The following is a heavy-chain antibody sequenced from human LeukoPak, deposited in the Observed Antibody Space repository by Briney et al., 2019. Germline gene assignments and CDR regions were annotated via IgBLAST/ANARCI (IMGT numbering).Heavy chain of an antibody. CDR3: ARDGVMRFREGAFDY. CDR2: VCYSGST. CDR1: SGCSGAFNFRWFY. D-gene: IGHD2-21*01. V-gene: IGHV4-39*07. Sequence: PSETLSLTCTVSSGCSGAFNFRWFYWGWIRQSQGKRLEWTGSVCYSGSTFYNPSLRSRVTMSVDTPKNQFSLNLRSVTAADTAFYYCARDGVMRFREGAFDYWGREALLPVPS. J-gene: IGHJ4*02.